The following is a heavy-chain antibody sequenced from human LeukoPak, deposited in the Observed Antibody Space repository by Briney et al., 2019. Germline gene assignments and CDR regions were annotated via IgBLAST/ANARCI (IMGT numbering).Heavy chain of an antibody. CDR3: AIGTSFDY. J-gene: IGHJ4*01. D-gene: IGHD1-1*01. CDR1: RYTFTRYG. Sequence: ATLKVYCKTYRYTFTRYGISWVRPAPGQCREWMGWISAYNGDTNYGQKVEGRVTMSTDTSTSTAYMELRCVGSDDTAVYYCAIGTSFDYWGHGTLVTVSS. CDR2: ISAYNGDT. V-gene: IGHV1-18*01.